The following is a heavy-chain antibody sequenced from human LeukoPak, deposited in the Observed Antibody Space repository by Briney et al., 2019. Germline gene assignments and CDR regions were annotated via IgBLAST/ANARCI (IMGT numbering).Heavy chain of an antibody. CDR2: ISAYNGNT. D-gene: IGHD5-12*01. CDR1: GYTFTSYG. J-gene: IGHJ3*02. V-gene: IGHV1-18*01. Sequence: GASVKVSCKASGYTFTSYGISWVRQAPGQGLEWMGWISAYNGNTNYAQKLQGRVTMTTDTSTSTAYMELRSLRSDDTAVYYCARDLTVATRNAFDIWGQGTMVTVSS. CDR3: ARDLTVATRNAFDI.